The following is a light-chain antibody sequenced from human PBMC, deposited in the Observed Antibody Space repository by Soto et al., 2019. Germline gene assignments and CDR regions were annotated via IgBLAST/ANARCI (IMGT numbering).Light chain of an antibody. CDR2: DAS. Sequence: EIVLTQSPATLSLSPGERATLSCRASQSVSSYLAWYQQKPGQAPRLLIYDASNRATGIPARFNGSGSGTDFTLTISSLEPEDFAVYYCQQRSNWPKTFCQGT. V-gene: IGKV3-11*01. J-gene: IGKJ1*01. CDR3: QQRSNWPKT. CDR1: QSVSSY.